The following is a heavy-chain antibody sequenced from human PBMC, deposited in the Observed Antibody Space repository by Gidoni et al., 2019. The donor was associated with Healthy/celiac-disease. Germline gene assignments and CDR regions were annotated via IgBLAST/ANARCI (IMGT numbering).Heavy chain of an antibody. V-gene: IGHV3-30*03. D-gene: IGHD3-10*01. CDR2: ISYDGSNK. CDR1: GFTFSSYG. CDR3: AREGGITMVRGVVHYYYYGMDV. Sequence: QVQLVESGGGVVQPGRSLRLSCAASGFTFSSYGMTWVRQVPGKGLEWVAVISYDGSNKYYADSVKGRFSISRDNSKNTLYLQMNSLRAEDTAVYYCAREGGITMVRGVVHYYYYGMDVWGQGTTVTVSS. J-gene: IGHJ6*02.